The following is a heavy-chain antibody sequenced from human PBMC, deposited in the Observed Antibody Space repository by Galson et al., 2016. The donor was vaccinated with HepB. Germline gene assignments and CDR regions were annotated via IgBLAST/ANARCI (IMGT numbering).Heavy chain of an antibody. D-gene: IGHD2/OR15-2a*01. J-gene: IGHJ4*02. CDR1: GFTFYNYA. V-gene: IGHV3-23*01. Sequence: SLRLSCAASGFTFYNYAMTWVRQAPGKGLAWVSSISGSGDGTYYADSVKGRFTISRDNSKNTLYLQMNSLRAEDTAVYYCAKSVDTNSWFPLDFWGRGTLVTVSS. CDR2: ISGSGDGT. CDR3: AKSVDTNSWFPLDF.